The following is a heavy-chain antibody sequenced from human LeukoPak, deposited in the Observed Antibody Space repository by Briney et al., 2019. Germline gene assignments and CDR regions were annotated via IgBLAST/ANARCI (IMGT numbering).Heavy chain of an antibody. CDR3: AKYSGSYYLSSNLDYFQH. D-gene: IGHD1-26*01. V-gene: IGHV3-30*18. Sequence: PGRSLRLSCAASGFTFSSYGMHWVRQAPGKGLEWVAVISYDGSNKYYADSVKGRFTISRDNSKNTLYLQMNSLRAEDTAVYYCAKYSGSYYLSSNLDYFQHWGQGTLVTVSS. CDR2: ISYDGSNK. J-gene: IGHJ1*01. CDR1: GFTFSSYG.